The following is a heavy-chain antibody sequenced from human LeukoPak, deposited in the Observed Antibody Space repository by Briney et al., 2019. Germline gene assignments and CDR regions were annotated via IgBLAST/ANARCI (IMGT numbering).Heavy chain of an antibody. J-gene: IGHJ3*02. D-gene: IGHD3-10*01. V-gene: IGHV4-59*01. CDR3: ARDVDGESAGWGAFDI. CDR1: SGSISNYF. CDR2: IHYSGST. Sequence: PSETLSLTCTVSSGSISNYFWTWVRQPPGKRLEWIGYIHYSGSTNYNPSLKSRVTIAVDTSKKQLTLRLSSVTAADTAVYYCARDVDGESAGWGAFDIWGQGTMVTVSS.